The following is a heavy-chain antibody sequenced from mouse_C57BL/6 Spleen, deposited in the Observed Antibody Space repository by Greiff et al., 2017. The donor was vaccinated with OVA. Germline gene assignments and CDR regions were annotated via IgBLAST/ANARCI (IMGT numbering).Heavy chain of an antibody. CDR1: GYSFTGYY. CDR2: INPSTGGT. J-gene: IGHJ1*03. V-gene: IGHV1-42*01. CDR3: ARWLGYFDV. Sequence: EVQLQQSGPELVKPGASVKISCKASGYSFTGYYMNWVKQSPEKSLEWIGEINPSTGGTTYNQKFKAKATLTVDKSSSTAYMQLKSLTSEDSAVYYCARWLGYFDVWGTGTTVTVSS. D-gene: IGHD3-3*01.